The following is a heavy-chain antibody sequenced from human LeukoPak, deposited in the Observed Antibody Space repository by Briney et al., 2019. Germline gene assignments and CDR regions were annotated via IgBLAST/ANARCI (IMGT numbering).Heavy chain of an antibody. Sequence: ASVKVSCKASGHTFTSYDVNWVRQATGQGLEWMGWMNPNSGNTGYAQKFQGRVTMTRNTSISTAYMELSCLRSEDTAVYYCARADERGYSYGYYYYYMDVWGKGTTVTVSS. CDR1: GHTFTSYD. CDR3: ARADERGYSYGYYYYYMDV. D-gene: IGHD5-18*01. CDR2: MNPNSGNT. J-gene: IGHJ6*03. V-gene: IGHV1-8*01.